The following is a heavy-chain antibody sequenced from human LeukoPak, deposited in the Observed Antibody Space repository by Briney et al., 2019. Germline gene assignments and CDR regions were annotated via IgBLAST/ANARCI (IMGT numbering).Heavy chain of an antibody. CDR1: GGSISSYY. CDR3: ARTPVYSGYEYPPHY. V-gene: IGHV4-59*06. CDR2: IYYSGST. D-gene: IGHD5-12*01. J-gene: IGHJ4*02. Sequence: SETLSLTCTVSGGSISSYYWSWIRQHPGKGLEWIGYIYYSGSTYYNPSLKTRVTISIDTSKNQFSLRLSSVTAADTAVYYCARTPVYSGYEYPPHYRGQGTLVTVSS.